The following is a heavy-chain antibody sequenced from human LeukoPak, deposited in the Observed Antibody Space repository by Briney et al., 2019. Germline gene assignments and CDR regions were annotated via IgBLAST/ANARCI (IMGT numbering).Heavy chain of an antibody. D-gene: IGHD3-3*01. CDR1: GYTFTSYG. J-gene: IGHJ5*02. V-gene: IGHV1-18*01. CDR3: ARDSLYDFWSGTSEFDP. CDR2: ISAYNGNT. Sequence: GASVKVSCKASGYTFTSYGISWVRQAPGQGREWMGWISAYNGNTNYAQKLQGRVTMTTDTSTSTAYMELRSLRSDDTAVYYCARDSLYDFWSGTSEFDPWGQGTLVTVSS.